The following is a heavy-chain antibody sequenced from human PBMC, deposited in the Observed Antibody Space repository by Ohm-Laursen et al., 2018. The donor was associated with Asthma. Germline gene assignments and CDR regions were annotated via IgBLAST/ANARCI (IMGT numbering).Heavy chain of an antibody. Sequence: SLRLSCAASGFTFSSYGMHWVRQAPGKGLEWVAVIWYDGSNKYYADSVKGRFTISRDNSENTLYLQMNSLRAEDTAVYYCARARYSSSWYFDYWGQGTLVTVSS. CDR1: GFTFSSYG. CDR3: ARARYSSSWYFDY. J-gene: IGHJ4*02. D-gene: IGHD6-13*01. CDR2: IWYDGSNK. V-gene: IGHV3-33*01.